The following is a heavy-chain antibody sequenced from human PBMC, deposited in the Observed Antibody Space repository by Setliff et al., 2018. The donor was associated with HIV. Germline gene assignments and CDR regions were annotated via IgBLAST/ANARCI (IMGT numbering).Heavy chain of an antibody. CDR3: ATFRDVSSEA. Sequence: SVKVSCKASGGTINTFTITWVRQAPGHGLQWLGGIVPKFGTANYARKFQGRVRITADESTNTSYMELSSLTAEDTAVYYCATFRDVSSEAWGQGTLVT. D-gene: IGHD6-6*01. V-gene: IGHV1-69*13. CDR1: GGTINTFT. CDR2: IVPKFGTA. J-gene: IGHJ5*02.